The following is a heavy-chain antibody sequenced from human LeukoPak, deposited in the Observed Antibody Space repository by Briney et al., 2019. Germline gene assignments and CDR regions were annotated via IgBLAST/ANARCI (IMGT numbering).Heavy chain of an antibody. CDR1: GFTLSDYY. CDR2: ISSSGSTI. J-gene: IGHJ4*02. CDR3: ARVEAEYSSSSGPFGY. Sequence: GGSLRLSCAASGFTLSDYYMSWIRQAPGKGLEWVSYISSSGSTIYYADSVKGRFTISRDNAKNSLYLQMNSLRAEDTAVYYCARVEAEYSSSSGPFGYWGQGTLVTVSS. D-gene: IGHD6-6*01. V-gene: IGHV3-11*01.